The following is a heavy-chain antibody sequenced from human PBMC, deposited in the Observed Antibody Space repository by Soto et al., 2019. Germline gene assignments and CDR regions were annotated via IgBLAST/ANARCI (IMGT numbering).Heavy chain of an antibody. Sequence: GGSLRLSCAASGFTFSSYGMHWVRQAPGKGLEWVAVIWYDGSNKYYADSVKGRFTISRDNSKNTLYLQMNSLRAEDTAVYYCARDPGIWSGYAIYYYYYMDVWGKGTTVTVSS. J-gene: IGHJ6*03. CDR2: IWYDGSNK. CDR1: GFTFSSYG. D-gene: IGHD3-3*01. V-gene: IGHV3-33*01. CDR3: ARDPGIWSGYAIYYYYYMDV.